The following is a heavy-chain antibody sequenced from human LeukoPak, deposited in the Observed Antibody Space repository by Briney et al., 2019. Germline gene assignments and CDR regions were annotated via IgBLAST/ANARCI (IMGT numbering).Heavy chain of an antibody. J-gene: IGHJ4*02. V-gene: IGHV3-21*01. CDR2: ISGRSSFI. CDR1: GFTFSSYG. D-gene: IGHD4-17*01. CDR3: AREPTTVTTDASFDY. Sequence: GRSLRLSCAASGFTFSSYGMHWVRQAPGKGLEWVSSISGRSSFIYYADSVKGRFTISRDNAKNSLYLQMNSLRAEDTAVYYCAREPTTVTTDASFDYWGQGTLVTVSS.